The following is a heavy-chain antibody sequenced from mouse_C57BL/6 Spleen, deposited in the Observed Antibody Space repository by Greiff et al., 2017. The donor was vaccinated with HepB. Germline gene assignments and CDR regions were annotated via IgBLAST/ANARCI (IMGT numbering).Heavy chain of an antibody. CDR2: IHPNSGST. CDR1: GYTFTSYW. Sequence: QVHVKQPGAELVKPGASVKLSCKASGYTFTSYWMHWVKQRPGQGLEWIGMIHPNSGSTNYNEKFKSKATLTVDKSSSTAYMQLSSLTSEDSAVYYCARSHYYGSFDYWGQGTTLTVSS. CDR3: ARSHYYGSFDY. D-gene: IGHD1-1*01. V-gene: IGHV1-64*01. J-gene: IGHJ2*01.